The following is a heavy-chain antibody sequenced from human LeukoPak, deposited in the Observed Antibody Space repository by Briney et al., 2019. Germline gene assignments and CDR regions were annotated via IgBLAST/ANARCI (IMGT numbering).Heavy chain of an antibody. Sequence: GGSLRLSCAASGFTFDDYAMHWVRQAPGKGLEWVSGISWSSGIIGYADSVKGRFTISRDNAKNSLDLQMESLRAEDTAVYYCARGEGVITMVRGVIPHWFDPWGQGTLVTVSS. J-gene: IGHJ5*02. V-gene: IGHV3-9*01. CDR1: GFTFDDYA. CDR2: ISWSSGII. CDR3: ARGEGVITMVRGVIPHWFDP. D-gene: IGHD3-10*01.